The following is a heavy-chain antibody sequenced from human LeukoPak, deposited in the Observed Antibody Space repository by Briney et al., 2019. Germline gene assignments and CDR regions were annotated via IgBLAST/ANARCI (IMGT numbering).Heavy chain of an antibody. Sequence: PGGSLRLSCAASGFTFSSYAMSWVRQAPGKGLEWVSAISGSGGGTYYADSVKGRFTISRDNSKNTLYLQMNSLRAEDTAVYYCATRTTGTTLSYYYYYMDVWGKGTTVTVSS. J-gene: IGHJ6*03. CDR2: ISGSGGGT. CDR1: GFTFSSYA. CDR3: ATRTTGTTLSYYYYYMDV. D-gene: IGHD1-1*01. V-gene: IGHV3-23*01.